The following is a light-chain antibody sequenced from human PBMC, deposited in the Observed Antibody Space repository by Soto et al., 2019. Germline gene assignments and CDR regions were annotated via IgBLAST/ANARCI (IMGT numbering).Light chain of an antibody. CDR3: CSYAGSYTLV. CDR2: RNN. J-gene: IGLJ2*01. CDR1: SSNIGINY. Sequence: QSVLTQPPSASGTPGQRVTISCSGSSSNIGINYVYWYQQFPGTAPKLLMYRNNQRPSGVPDRFSGSKSGNTASLTISGLQAEDEADYYCCSYAGSYTLVFGGGTKLTVL. V-gene: IGLV1-47*01.